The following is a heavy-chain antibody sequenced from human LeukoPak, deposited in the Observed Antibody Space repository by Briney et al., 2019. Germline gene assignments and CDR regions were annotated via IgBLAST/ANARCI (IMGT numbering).Heavy chain of an antibody. CDR3: ARVGSYCTSASCQDY. J-gene: IGHJ4*02. V-gene: IGHV1-18*01. CDR2: ISAYNGDT. D-gene: IGHD2-2*01. Sequence: ASVKVSCKASGYTFTSYGISWVRQAPGQGLEWMGWISAYNGDTNYAQKLQGRVTMTTDTSTNTGYMELRSLRSDDTAVYYCARVGSYCTSASCQDYWGQGTLVTVSS. CDR1: GYTFTSYG.